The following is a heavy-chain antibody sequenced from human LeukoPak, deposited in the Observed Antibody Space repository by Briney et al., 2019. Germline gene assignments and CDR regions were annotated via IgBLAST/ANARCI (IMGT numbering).Heavy chain of an antibody. CDR2: IYPGDSDT. D-gene: IGHD3-3*01. Sequence: PGESLKISCKGSGYSFTSYWIGWVRQMPGKGLEWMGIIYPGDSDTRYSPSFQGQVTISADKSISTAYLQWSSLKASDTAMYYCARVFGYGVFGVVRGSGVFDYWGQGTLVTVSS. V-gene: IGHV5-51*01. CDR3: ARVFGYGVFGVVRGSGVFDY. J-gene: IGHJ4*02. CDR1: GYSFTSYW.